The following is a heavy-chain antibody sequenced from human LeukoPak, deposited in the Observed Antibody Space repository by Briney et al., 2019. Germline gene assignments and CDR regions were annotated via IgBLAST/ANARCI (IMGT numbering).Heavy chain of an antibody. CDR2: IYNAGST. Sequence: GGSLRLSCAVSGFTVSGDSMSWVRQAPGKGLEWVSVIYNAGSTYYADSVKGRFTFSRDNSKNTLYLQMNSLRAEDTAVYYCARGGVGANRGIAFDIWGQGTLVTVSS. CDR3: ARGGVGANRGIAFDI. D-gene: IGHD1-26*01. V-gene: IGHV3-66*01. J-gene: IGHJ3*02. CDR1: GFTVSGDS.